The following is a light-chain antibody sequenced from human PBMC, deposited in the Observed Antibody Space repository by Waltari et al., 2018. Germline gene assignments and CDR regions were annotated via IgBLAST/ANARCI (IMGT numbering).Light chain of an antibody. J-gene: IGKJ2*01. V-gene: IGKV3-20*01. Sequence: EIVLTQSPGTVSLSPGDRATLSCRASQSLSVAYLAWYQQKSGQAPRLLIYGAMYRASDIPDRFSGSGSGTDFTLTISRLEPEDFAVYHCQQYDTSPATFGPGTKLEIK. CDR1: QSLSVAY. CDR3: QQYDTSPAT. CDR2: GAM.